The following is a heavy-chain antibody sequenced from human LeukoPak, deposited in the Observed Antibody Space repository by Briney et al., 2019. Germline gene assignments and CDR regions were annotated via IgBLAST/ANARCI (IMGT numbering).Heavy chain of an antibody. V-gene: IGHV1-2*02. CDR2: INPNSGGT. J-gene: IGHJ4*02. CDR3: ARAMGSYYDFWSGYYYFDY. Sequence: ASVKVSCKASGYTFTGYYMHWVRQAPGQGLEWMGWINPNSGGTNYAQKFQGRVTMTRDTSISTAYMELSRLRSDDTAVYYCARAMGSYYDFWSGYYYFDYWGQGTLVTVSS. D-gene: IGHD3-3*01. CDR1: GYTFTGYY.